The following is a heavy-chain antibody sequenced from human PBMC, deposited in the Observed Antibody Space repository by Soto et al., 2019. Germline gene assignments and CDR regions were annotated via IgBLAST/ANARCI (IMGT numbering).Heavy chain of an antibody. CDR1: GGSISSYY. V-gene: IGHV4-59*01. D-gene: IGHD3-3*01. CDR2: IYYSGST. Sequence: SETLSLTCTVSGGSISSYYWSWIRQPPGKGLEWIGYIYYSGSTNYNPSLKSRVTISVDTSKNQFSLKLSSVTAADTAVYYCARVAGYDFWSGYFAYYYYGMDVWGQGTTVTVSS. J-gene: IGHJ6*02. CDR3: ARVAGYDFWSGYFAYYYYGMDV.